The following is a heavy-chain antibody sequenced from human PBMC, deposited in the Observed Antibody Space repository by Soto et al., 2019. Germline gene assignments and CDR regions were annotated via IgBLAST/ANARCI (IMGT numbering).Heavy chain of an antibody. CDR1: GGSISSSSYY. CDR3: AIDNLLDYYDSIRVSDY. Sequence: SETLSLTCTVSGGSISSSSYYWGWIRQPPGKGLEWIGSIYYSGSTYYNPSLKSRVTISVDTSKNQFSLKLSSVTAADTAVYYCAIDNLLDYYDSIRVSDYWGQGTLVTVSS. J-gene: IGHJ4*02. CDR2: IYYSGST. V-gene: IGHV4-39*02. D-gene: IGHD3-22*01.